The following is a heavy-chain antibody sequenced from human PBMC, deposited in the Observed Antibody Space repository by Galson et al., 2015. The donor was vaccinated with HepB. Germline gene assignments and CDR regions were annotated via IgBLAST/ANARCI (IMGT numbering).Heavy chain of an antibody. V-gene: IGHV1-46*01. D-gene: IGHD6-13*01. J-gene: IGHJ4*02. CDR1: GYTFTFYY. CDR2: INPSGGST. Sequence: SVKVSCKASGYTFTFYYMHWVRQAPGQGPEWMGIINPSGGSTNYAQKFQGRVTMTRDTSTSTVYMELSSLRSDDTAVYYCARGPVRGTAAAATPFEYWGQGTLVTVSS. CDR3: ARGPVRGTAAAATPFEY.